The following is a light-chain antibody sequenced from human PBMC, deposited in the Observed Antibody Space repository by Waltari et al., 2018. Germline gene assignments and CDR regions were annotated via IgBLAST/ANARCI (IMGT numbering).Light chain of an antibody. V-gene: IGLV1-44*01. CDR3: STWDDRLTGVV. Sequence: SVIAQPPSASVTPGQRITISCSGSNSNSGSNNGDWYQRFPGTAPRLLIYSNNQRPSGVPDRFSASKSGSSAALAIYGLHSEDEADYYCSTWDDRLTGVVFGGGTKVTVL. CDR2: SNN. J-gene: IGLJ2*01. CDR1: NSNSGSNN.